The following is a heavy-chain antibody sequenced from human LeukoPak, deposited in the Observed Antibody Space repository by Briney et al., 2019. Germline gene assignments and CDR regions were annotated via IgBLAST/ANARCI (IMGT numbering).Heavy chain of an antibody. CDR1: GLTVSSIL. D-gene: IGHD3-10*01. J-gene: IGHJ4*02. CDR3: ATEFGYFGSGSYAFDS. V-gene: IGHV3-53*01. Sequence: GGSLRLSCAASGLTVSSILMSWVRQAPGKGLEWVSVIYSDETTYYADSVKGRFTTSRDSSKNSLYLQMNSLRAEDTAVYYCATEFGYFGSGSYAFDSWGQGTLVTVSS. CDR2: IYSDETT.